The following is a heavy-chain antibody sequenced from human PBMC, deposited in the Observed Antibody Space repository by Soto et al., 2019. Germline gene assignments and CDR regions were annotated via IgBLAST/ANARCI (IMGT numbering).Heavy chain of an antibody. CDR3: ARDDYGEGYGY. CDR2: IYYSGST. V-gene: IGHV4-30-4*01. Sequence: PSETLSLTCTVSGVSISSGDYYWSWIRQPPGKGLEWIGYIYYSGSTYYNPSLKSRVTISVDTSKNQLSLKLSSVAAADTAVYYCARDDYGEGYGYWGQGTLVTVSS. J-gene: IGHJ4*02. D-gene: IGHD4-17*01. CDR1: GVSISSGDYY.